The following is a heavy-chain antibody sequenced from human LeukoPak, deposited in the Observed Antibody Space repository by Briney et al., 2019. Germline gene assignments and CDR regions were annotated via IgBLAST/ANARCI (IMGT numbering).Heavy chain of an antibody. Sequence: GGSLRLSCAASGFTVITNDMTWVRQAPGKGLEWVSVLYSDGNTKYADSVQGRFTISRDNSKNTLYLEMNSLSPDDTAVYYCARGVEPLAANTLAYRGQGTLVTVSS. D-gene: IGHD1-14*01. V-gene: IGHV3-53*01. CDR3: ARGVEPLAANTLAY. J-gene: IGHJ4*02. CDR1: GFTVITND. CDR2: LYSDGNT.